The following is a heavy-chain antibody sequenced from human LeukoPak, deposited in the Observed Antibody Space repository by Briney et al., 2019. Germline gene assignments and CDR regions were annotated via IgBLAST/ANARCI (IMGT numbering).Heavy chain of an antibody. CDR3: ATPPLEGGF. CDR1: GFTFSNYN. D-gene: IGHD1-1*01. J-gene: IGHJ4*02. Sequence: GGSLRLSCAASGFTFSNYNINWVRQAPGKGLEWLSSISSSSIYIYYADSMKGRFTISRDNAKNSLYLQMNSLRAEDTAVYYCATPPLEGGFWGQGTLVTVSS. V-gene: IGHV3-21*01. CDR2: ISSSSIYI.